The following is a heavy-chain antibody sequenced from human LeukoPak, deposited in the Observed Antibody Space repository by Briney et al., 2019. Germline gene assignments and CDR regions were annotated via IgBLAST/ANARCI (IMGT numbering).Heavy chain of an antibody. J-gene: IGHJ3*02. Sequence: SETLSLTCTVSGFSISSYYWSWIRQPAGKGLEWIGRIYTSGSTNYNPSLNSRVTMSVDTSKNQFSLKLGSVTAADTAVYYCARDYHTAMAPDAFDIWGQGTMVTVSS. CDR2: IYTSGST. CDR3: ARDYHTAMAPDAFDI. D-gene: IGHD5-18*01. CDR1: GFSISSYY. V-gene: IGHV4-4*07.